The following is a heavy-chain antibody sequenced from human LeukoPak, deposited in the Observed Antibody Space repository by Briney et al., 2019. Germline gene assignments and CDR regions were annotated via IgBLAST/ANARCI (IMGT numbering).Heavy chain of an antibody. D-gene: IGHD2-15*01. V-gene: IGHV4-4*07. CDR2: IYTSGST. Sequence: KPSETLSLTCTVSGGSISSYYWSWLRQPAGKGLELIGRIYTSGSTNYNPSLKSRVTMSVDTSKNQFSLKLSSVTAADTAVYYCARDNTLSCGSPKPGRYYYYYYYMDVWGKGTTVTVSS. CDR3: ARDNTLSCGSPKPGRYYYYYYYMDV. J-gene: IGHJ6*03. CDR1: GGSISSYY.